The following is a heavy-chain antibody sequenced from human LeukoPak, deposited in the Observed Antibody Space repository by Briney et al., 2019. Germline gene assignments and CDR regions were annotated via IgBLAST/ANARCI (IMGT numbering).Heavy chain of an antibody. CDR2: ISGSGGST. V-gene: IGHV3-23*01. J-gene: IGHJ4*02. Sequence: GGSLRLSCAASGFTFSDYYMSWIRQAPGKGLEWVSAISGSGGSTYYADSVKGRFTISRDNSKNTLYLQMNSLRAEDTAVYYCAKSRYSRSNFDYWGQGTLVTVSS. D-gene: IGHD6-13*01. CDR3: AKSRYSRSNFDY. CDR1: GFTFSDYY.